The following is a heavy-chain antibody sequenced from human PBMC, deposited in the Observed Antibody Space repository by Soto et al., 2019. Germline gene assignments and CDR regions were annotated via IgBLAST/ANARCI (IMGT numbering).Heavy chain of an antibody. D-gene: IGHD1-7*01. CDR2: INPNNGNT. V-gene: IGHV1-8*01. Sequence: QVQLVQSGAEVKKPGASVKVSCKASGYTFTSYDINWVRQATGQGLEWKGWINPNNGNTGYAQNFQGRVTMTRDTSISTAYMELSSLRSEDTAVYFCARTSSGTREGFDPWGQGTLVTVSS. J-gene: IGHJ5*02. CDR1: GYTFTSYD. CDR3: ARTSSGTREGFDP.